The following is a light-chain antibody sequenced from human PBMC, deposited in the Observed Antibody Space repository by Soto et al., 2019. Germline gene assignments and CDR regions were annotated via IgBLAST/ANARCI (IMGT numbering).Light chain of an antibody. J-gene: IGLJ2*01. CDR1: SSDVGGYNY. CDR2: DVS. CDR3: SSYTRSSTLL. Sequence: QSALPQPASVSGSPGQSITVSRTGASSDVGGYNYVFWYQHHPGKAPKLMMYDVSNRPSGISNRFSGSKSGNTASLTISGLQAEDEAVYYCSSYTRSSTLLFGGGTKLTVL. V-gene: IGLV2-14*03.